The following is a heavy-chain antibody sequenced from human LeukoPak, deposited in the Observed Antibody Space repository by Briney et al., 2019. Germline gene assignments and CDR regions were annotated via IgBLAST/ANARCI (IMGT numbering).Heavy chain of an antibody. CDR2: TNPNSGNT. CDR1: EYTFTSYD. D-gene: IGHD3-16*02. Sequence: ASVKVSCTPSEYTFTSYDINWVRQATGQGLEWMGWTNPNSGNTGYAQEFQGRGTMTRNTSISTAYMELSSLRSEDTAVYYCARLGYYDYIWGSYRYTELDYWGQGTLVTVSS. V-gene: IGHV1-8*01. J-gene: IGHJ4*02. CDR3: ARLGYYDYIWGSYRYTELDY.